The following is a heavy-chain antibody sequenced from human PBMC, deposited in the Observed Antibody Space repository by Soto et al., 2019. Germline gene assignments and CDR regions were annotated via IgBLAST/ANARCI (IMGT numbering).Heavy chain of an antibody. CDR2: IITSGSPA. D-gene: IGHD1-26*01. CDR3: ATGGTYYEA. V-gene: IGHV3-11*01. Sequence: QVHLVESGGGLVKPGGSLRLSCTVSGFAFRHYYLTWIRQAPGQGLEWLSYIITSGSPAYYADSVKGRFTISTDNAKKSLYLQMDSLRAEDTGVYYCATGGTYYEAWGQGTLVTVSS. J-gene: IGHJ5*02. CDR1: GFAFRHYY.